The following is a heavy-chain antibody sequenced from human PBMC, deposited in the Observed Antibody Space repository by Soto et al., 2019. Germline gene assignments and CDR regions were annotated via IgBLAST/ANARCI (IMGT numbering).Heavy chain of an antibody. CDR2: MNPNSGNT. V-gene: IGHV1-8*01. Sequence: QVQLVQSGAEVKKPGASVKVSCKTSGYTFTSYDINWVRQATGQGLEWMGWMNPNSGNTAYAQKXXXXXXXXXXXXXXXXXXXXXXXXXXXXXXXXXXXXXXXGAFDIWGQGTXXT. CDR1: GYTFTSYD. CDR3: XXXXXXGAFDI. J-gene: IGHJ3*02.